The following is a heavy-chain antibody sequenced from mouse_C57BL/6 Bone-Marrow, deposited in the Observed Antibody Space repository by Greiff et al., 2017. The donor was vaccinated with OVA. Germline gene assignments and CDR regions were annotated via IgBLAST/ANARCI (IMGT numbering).Heavy chain of an antibody. V-gene: IGHV1-82*01. CDR1: GYAFSSSW. CDR3: AYYGHWYFDV. Sequence: VQLQQSGPELVKPGASVKISCKASGYAFSSSWMNWVKQRPGKGLEWTGRIYPGDGDTNYNGKFKGKATLTADKSSSTAYMQLSSLTSEDSAVYFCAYYGHWYFDVWGTGTTVTVSS. J-gene: IGHJ1*03. D-gene: IGHD1-1*02. CDR2: IYPGDGDT.